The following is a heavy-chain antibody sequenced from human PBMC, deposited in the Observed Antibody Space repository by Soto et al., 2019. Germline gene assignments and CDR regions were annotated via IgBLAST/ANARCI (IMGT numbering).Heavy chain of an antibody. CDR3: ARDLPPYYGDYVLVMDDYYYGMDV. Sequence: ASVKVSCKASGYTFTSYYMHWVRQAPGQGLEWMGIINPSGGSTSYAQKFQGRVTMTRDTSTSTVYMELSSLRSEDTAVYYCARDLPPYYGDYVLVMDDYYYGMDVWG. J-gene: IGHJ6*02. V-gene: IGHV1-46*01. D-gene: IGHD4-17*01. CDR1: GYTFTSYY. CDR2: INPSGGST.